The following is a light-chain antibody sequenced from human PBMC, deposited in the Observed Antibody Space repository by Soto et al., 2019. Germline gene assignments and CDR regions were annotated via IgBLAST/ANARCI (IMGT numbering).Light chain of an antibody. V-gene: IGKV1-16*02. CDR2: GAS. Sequence: DIQMTQSPSSLSAFVGDSITITCRASRDIMSYLAWFQQEPGKAPKALIYGASNLQSGVPSKFSGSGFGTDFTLTISSLQPEDFATYYCQQYYDYPLTFGGGTRVEI. J-gene: IGKJ4*01. CDR3: QQYYDYPLT. CDR1: RDIMSY.